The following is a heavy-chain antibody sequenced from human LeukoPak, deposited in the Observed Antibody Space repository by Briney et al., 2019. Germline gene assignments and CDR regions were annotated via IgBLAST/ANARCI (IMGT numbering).Heavy chain of an antibody. CDR3: ASYYYGSGSYFDYFDY. CDR1: GFTFSSYA. D-gene: IGHD3-10*01. V-gene: IGHV3-23*01. CDR2: ISGIGGST. Sequence: GGSLRLSCAASGFTFSSYAMSWVRQAPGKGLEWVSAISGIGGSTYYADSVKGRFTISRDNSKNTLYLQMNSLRAEDTAVYYCASYYYGSGSYFDYFDYWGQGTLVTVSS. J-gene: IGHJ4*02.